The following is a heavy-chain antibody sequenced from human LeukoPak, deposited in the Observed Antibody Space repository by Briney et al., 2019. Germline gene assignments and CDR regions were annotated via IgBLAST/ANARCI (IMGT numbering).Heavy chain of an antibody. CDR3: ARMDYSDQFFQH. Sequence: GGSLRLSCAASGFTFSRYAMHWIRQAPGKGLEYVSAISKNGDSTFHAISVKGRFTISRDNSKNTLYLQMGSLRPEDMAVYYCARMDYSDQFFQHWGQGSLVTVSS. CDR1: GFTFSRYA. J-gene: IGHJ1*01. CDR2: ISKNGDST. V-gene: IGHV3-64*01. D-gene: IGHD4-17*01.